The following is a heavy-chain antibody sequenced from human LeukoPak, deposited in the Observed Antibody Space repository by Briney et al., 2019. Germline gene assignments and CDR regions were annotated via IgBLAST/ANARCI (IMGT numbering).Heavy chain of an antibody. D-gene: IGHD3-3*01. CDR2: INHSGST. CDR3: ARGRDKDFWSGYYDY. J-gene: IGHJ4*02. CDR1: GGSFSGYY. V-gene: IGHV4-34*01. Sequence: SETLSLTCAVYGGSFSGYYWSWIRQPPGKGLKWIGEINHSGSTNYNPSLKSRVTISVDTSKNQFSLKLSSVTAADTAVYYCARGRDKDFWSGYYDYWGQGTLVTVSS.